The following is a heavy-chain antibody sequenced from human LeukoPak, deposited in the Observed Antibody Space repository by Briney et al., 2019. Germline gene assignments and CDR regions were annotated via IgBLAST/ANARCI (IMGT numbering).Heavy chain of an antibody. J-gene: IGHJ5*02. CDR2: IIPILGIA. CDR3: ARSYYDSSGSNWFDP. Sequence: SVKVSCKASGGTFSSYAISWVRQTPGQGLEWMGRIIPILGIANYAQKFQGRVTITADKSTSTAYMELSSLRSEDTAVYYCARSYYDSSGSNWFDPWGQGTLVTVSS. V-gene: IGHV1-69*04. D-gene: IGHD3-22*01. CDR1: GGTFSSYA.